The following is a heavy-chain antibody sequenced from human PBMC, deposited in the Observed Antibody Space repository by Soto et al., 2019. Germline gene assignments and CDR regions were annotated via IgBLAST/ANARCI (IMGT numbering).Heavy chain of an antibody. D-gene: IGHD3-10*01. CDR1: VFTFSSYS. V-gene: IGHV3-21*01. Sequence: PGWSLRLSCASSVFTFSSYSMNWVRQAPGKGLEWVSSISSSSSYIYYADSVKGRFTISRDNAKNSLYLQMNSLRAEDTAVYYCARDMAPNWFDPWGQGTLVTVSS. CDR2: ISSSSSYI. J-gene: IGHJ5*02. CDR3: ARDMAPNWFDP.